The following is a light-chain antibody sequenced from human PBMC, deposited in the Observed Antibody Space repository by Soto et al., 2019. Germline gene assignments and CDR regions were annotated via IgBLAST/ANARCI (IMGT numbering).Light chain of an antibody. CDR1: SSDVGGYNY. J-gene: IGLJ1*01. CDR3: SSYTRSSTSYV. CDR2: EVS. V-gene: IGLV2-14*01. Sequence: QSALTQPASVSGSPGQSITISCTGTSSDVGGYNYVSWYQQHPGKAPKLMIYEVSNRPSRVSNRFSGSKSGNKASLTISGLQAEDEADYYCSSYTRSSTSYVFGTGTKVTV.